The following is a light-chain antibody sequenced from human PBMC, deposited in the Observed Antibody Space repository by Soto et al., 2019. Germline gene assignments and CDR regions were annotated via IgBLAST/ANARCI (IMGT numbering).Light chain of an antibody. CDR1: ESVSTN. Sequence: EIVMTQSPATLSLSPGERATLSCRASESVSTNLAWYQQKPGQAPRLLIYGASSRATAIPDRFSGSGSGTDFTLTINRLEPEDFAVYYCQHFGSSLTFGGGTKVDIK. V-gene: IGKV3-20*01. CDR3: QHFGSSLT. CDR2: GAS. J-gene: IGKJ4*01.